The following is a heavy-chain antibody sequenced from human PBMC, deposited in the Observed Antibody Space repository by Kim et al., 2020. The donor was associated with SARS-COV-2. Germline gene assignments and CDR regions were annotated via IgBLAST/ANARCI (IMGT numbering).Heavy chain of an antibody. CDR1: GGSISSGGYY. CDR3: ARDSTPGLYYYDSSGLDAFDI. CDR2: IYYSGST. Sequence: SETLSLTCTVSGGSISSGGYYWSWIRQHPGKGLEWIGYIYYSGSTYYNPSLKSRVTISVDTSKNQFSLKLSSVTAVDTAVYYCARDSTPGLYYYDSSGLDAFDIWVQGPMVTVSS. J-gene: IGHJ3*02. V-gene: IGHV4-31*03. D-gene: IGHD3-22*01.